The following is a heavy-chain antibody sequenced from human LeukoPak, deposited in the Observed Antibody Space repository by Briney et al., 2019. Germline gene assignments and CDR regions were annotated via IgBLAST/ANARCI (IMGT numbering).Heavy chain of an antibody. V-gene: IGHV3-9*01. D-gene: IGHD3-3*01. J-gene: IGHJ5*02. Sequence: GGSLRLSCAASGFTFDDYAMHWVRQAPGKGLEWVSGISWNSGSIGYADSVKGRFTISRDNAKNSLYLQMNTLRAEDTAVYYCARDGYQVPTTFGTFDPWGQGTLVTVSS. CDR3: ARDGYQVPTTFGTFDP. CDR2: ISWNSGSI. CDR1: GFTFDDYA.